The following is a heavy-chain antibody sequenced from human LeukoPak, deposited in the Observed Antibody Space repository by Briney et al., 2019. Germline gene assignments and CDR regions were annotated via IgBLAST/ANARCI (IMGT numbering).Heavy chain of an antibody. CDR3: ARDLDGSYAFDY. CDR1: GFTFDDYG. Sequence: GGSLRLSCAASGFTFDDYGMSWARQAPGKGLEWVAGINWNGGSTGYADSVEGSLTLSRDTATNSLYLQMNRLTTEQTGLYDCARDLDGSYAFDYWGQGTLVTVSS. V-gene: IGHV3-20*01. CDR2: INWNGGST. D-gene: IGHD1-26*01. J-gene: IGHJ4*02.